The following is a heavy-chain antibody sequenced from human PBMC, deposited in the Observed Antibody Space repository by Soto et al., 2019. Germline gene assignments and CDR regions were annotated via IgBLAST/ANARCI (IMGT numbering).Heavy chain of an antibody. J-gene: IGHJ4*02. CDR3: ARNTGDY. Sequence: QVQLVESGGGGVQPGRSLRLSCAASGFTFSSYVMHWVRQAPGRGLEWVAVISYDGSNKYYADSVKGRFTISRDNSKNTLYLQMNSLRAEDTAMYYCARNTGDYWGQGTLVTVSS. D-gene: IGHD3-10*01. V-gene: IGHV3-30-3*01. CDR1: GFTFSSYV. CDR2: ISYDGSNK.